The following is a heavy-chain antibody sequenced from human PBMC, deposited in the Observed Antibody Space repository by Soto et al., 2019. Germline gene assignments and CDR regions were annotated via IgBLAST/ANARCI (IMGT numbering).Heavy chain of an antibody. Sequence: GGSLRLSCAASGFTFSSYAMSWVRQAPGKGLEWVSAISGSGGSTYYADSVKGRFTISRDNSKNTLYLQMNSLRAEDTAAYYCAKDRYSSGGEYWYFDLWGRDTLVTVSS. V-gene: IGHV3-23*01. J-gene: IGHJ2*01. D-gene: IGHD6-19*01. CDR3: AKDRYSSGGEYWYFDL. CDR1: GFTFSSYA. CDR2: ISGSGGST.